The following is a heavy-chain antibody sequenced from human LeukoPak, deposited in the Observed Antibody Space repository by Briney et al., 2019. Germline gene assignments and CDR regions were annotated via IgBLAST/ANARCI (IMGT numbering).Heavy chain of an antibody. Sequence: GRSLRLSCAASGFTSRNYWIHWVRQAPGKGLVWVSRIDNDGSDRIYADSVKGRFTISRDNAKNTLYLQMNSLRAEDTAVYYCARGGYHHGFDIWGQGTMVTVSS. J-gene: IGHJ3*02. D-gene: IGHD5-18*01. CDR2: IDNDGSDR. CDR3: ARGGYHHGFDI. CDR1: GFTSRNYW. V-gene: IGHV3-74*01.